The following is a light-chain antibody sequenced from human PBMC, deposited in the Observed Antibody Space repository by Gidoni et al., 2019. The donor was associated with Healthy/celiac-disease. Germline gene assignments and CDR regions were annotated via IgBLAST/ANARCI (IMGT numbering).Light chain of an antibody. CDR1: QDISNY. J-gene: IGKJ4*01. V-gene: IGKV1-33*01. CDR3: QQYDNLLLT. Sequence: DIPMTQSPSSLSASVGDRVTITCQASQDISNYLNWYQQKPGKAPKLLIYDASNLETGVPSRFIGSGSGTDFTFTISSLQPEDIATYYCQQYDNLLLTFGGGTKVEIK. CDR2: DAS.